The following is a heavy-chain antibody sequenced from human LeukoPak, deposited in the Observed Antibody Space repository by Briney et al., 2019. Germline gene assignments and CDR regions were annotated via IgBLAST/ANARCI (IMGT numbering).Heavy chain of an antibody. CDR1: GYTFTRYY. CDR2: IDPSGGST. V-gene: IGHV1-46*01. Sequence: ASVKVSCKASGYTFTRYYMHWVRQGPGQGLEWMGIIDPSGGSTSYAQKFQGRVTMTRDTSTSTVYMELSGLRSEDTAVYYCAKDRAQQLVLDFWGQGTLVTVSS. J-gene: IGHJ4*02. CDR3: AKDRAQQLVLDF. D-gene: IGHD6-13*01.